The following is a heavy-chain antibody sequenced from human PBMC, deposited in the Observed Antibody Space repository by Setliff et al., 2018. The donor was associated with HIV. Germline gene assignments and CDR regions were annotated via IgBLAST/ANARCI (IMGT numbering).Heavy chain of an antibody. CDR1: GGTITSHY. J-gene: IGHJ4*02. Sequence: SETLSLTCTVSGGTITSHYWSWIRQPPGKGLEWIGNIHHTVSTNHNPSLKSRVTISVDTSKNQFSLKLSSVTAADTAVFYCARLTTTYYYDSSAYYHPVWGQGTLVTVSS. CDR3: ARLTTTYYYDSSAYYHPV. D-gene: IGHD3-22*01. V-gene: IGHV4-59*11. CDR2: IHHTVST.